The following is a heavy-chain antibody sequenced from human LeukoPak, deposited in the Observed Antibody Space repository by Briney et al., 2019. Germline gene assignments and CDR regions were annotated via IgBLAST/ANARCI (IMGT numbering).Heavy chain of an antibody. V-gene: IGHV4-59*01. J-gene: IGHJ6*03. CDR2: IHYSGST. CDR1: GDSISNYY. D-gene: IGHD3-10*01. CDR3: ARDKELWFGDKVPPGYYMDV. Sequence: SETLSLTCTVSGDSISNYYWHWIRQPPGKGLEWIAYIHYSGSTNYNPSLKSRVTISVDTSKNQFSLKLSSVTAADTAVYYCARDKELWFGDKVPPGYYMDVWGKGTTVTISS.